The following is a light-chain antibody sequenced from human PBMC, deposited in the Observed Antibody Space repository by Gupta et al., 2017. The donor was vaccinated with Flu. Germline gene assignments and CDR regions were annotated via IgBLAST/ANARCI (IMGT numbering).Light chain of an antibody. V-gene: IGKV5-2*01. CDR2: EAT. J-gene: IGKJ2*01. CDR1: QDIDDD. Sequence: PAFMSATPGDKVNISCKASQDIDDDMNWDQQKPGAADIFISQEATTLIPGTPTRGSGSGYGTDTNLTINNIESEDAAYYFYLYHEYFTFNFGQGTKLEIK. CDR3: LYHEYFTFN.